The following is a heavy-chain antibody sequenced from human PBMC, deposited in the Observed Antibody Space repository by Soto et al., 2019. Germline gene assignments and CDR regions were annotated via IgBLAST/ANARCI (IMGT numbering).Heavy chain of an antibody. V-gene: IGHV1-3*05. D-gene: IGHD6-19*01. CDR2: INAGNGNT. Sequence: QVQLVQSGAEEKKPGASVKVSCKASGYTFTSYAMHWVRQAPGQRLEWMGWINAGNGNTKYSQKFQGRVTITRDTSASTACMELSSLRSEDTAVYYCARGSGWYSPFDYWGQGTLVTVSS. CDR1: GYTFTSYA. J-gene: IGHJ4*02. CDR3: ARGSGWYSPFDY.